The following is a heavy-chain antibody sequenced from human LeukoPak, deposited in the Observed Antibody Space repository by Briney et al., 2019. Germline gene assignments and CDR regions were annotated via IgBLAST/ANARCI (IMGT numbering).Heavy chain of an antibody. J-gene: IGHJ3*02. Sequence: GGSLRLSCAASGFTFSSYGMHWVRQAPGKGLEWVAVISYDGSNKYYADPVQGRFTISRDNSKNTLYLQMNSLRVEDTAVYYCAKDPSTVTTGFFDIWGQGTMVTVSS. V-gene: IGHV3-30*18. D-gene: IGHD4-17*01. CDR2: ISYDGSNK. CDR1: GFTFSSYG. CDR3: AKDPSTVTTGFFDI.